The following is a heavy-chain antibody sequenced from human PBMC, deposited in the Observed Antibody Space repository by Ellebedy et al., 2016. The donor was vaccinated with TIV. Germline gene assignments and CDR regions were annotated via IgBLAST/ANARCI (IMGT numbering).Heavy chain of an antibody. D-gene: IGHD2-2*01. CDR3: ARFRSGIVVAPAHYGMDV. Sequence: SETLSLTXAVSGASISSNNWWSWVRQPPGNGLEWIGSIYYSGRTHYNPSLKSRVTISVDTSKNQFSLRLSSVTAADTAVYYCARFRSGIVVAPAHYGMDVWGQGTTVTVSS. J-gene: IGHJ6*02. V-gene: IGHV4-4*02. CDR1: GASISSNNW. CDR2: IYYSGRT.